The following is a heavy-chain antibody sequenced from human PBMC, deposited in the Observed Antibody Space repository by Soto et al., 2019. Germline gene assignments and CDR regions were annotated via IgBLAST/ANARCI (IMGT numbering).Heavy chain of an antibody. Sequence: QVQLVESGGGGVKPGTSRRLPLLGSGFPFRGFVIHGFRQAPGKGLRWVALTSYNGSNNFYGDSGKGRFTTSRENSRNTVELQMDSLRLEDTALYYGARWGTAGGLDVWGQGTLVSVSS. CDR1: GFPFRGFV. CDR2: TSYNGSNN. V-gene: IGHV3-33*05. CDR3: ARWGTAGGLDV. J-gene: IGHJ4*02. D-gene: IGHD3-16*01.